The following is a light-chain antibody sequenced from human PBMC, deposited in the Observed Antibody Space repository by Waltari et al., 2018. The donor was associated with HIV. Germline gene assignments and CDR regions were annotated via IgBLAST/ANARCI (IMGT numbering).Light chain of an antibody. CDR1: SSNIGAGYD. CDR3: QSYDSSLSGSWV. J-gene: IGLJ3*02. CDR2: GNI. Sequence: QSVLTQPPSVSGAPGQRVTISCTGSSSNIGAGYDVHWYQNLPGTAPKLLIYGNINRPSGVPDRFSGAKSGTSASLAITGLQAEDEADYYCQSYDSSLSGSWVFGGGTKLTVL. V-gene: IGLV1-40*01.